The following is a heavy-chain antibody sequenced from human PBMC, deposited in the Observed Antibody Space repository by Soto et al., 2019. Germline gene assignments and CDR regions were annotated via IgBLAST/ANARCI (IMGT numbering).Heavy chain of an antibody. J-gene: IGHJ4*02. D-gene: IGHD3-3*01. CDR3: ARSSIKPQVFMYPFDS. CDR2: IFYSGST. Sequence: SETLSLTCTVSSGSISSTIYSWDWIRQPPGKGLEWIGSIFYSGSTYYNPSLKSRVTISVDTSKNQFSLTLTSVTAADTAVYFFARSSIKPQVFMYPFDSWSKGTLVTAPS. V-gene: IGHV4-39*01. CDR1: SGSISSTIYS.